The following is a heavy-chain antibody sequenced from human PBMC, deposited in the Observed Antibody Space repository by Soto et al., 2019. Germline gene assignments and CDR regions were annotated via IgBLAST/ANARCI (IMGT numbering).Heavy chain of an antibody. D-gene: IGHD2-2*01. CDR1: GFSLSTSGVG. CDR3: AHKGGGCSGTSCPYYFDY. J-gene: IGHJ4*02. V-gene: IGHV2-5*02. CDR2: IYWDDDK. Sequence: QITLKESGPPLVKPTQTLTLTCTFSGFSLSTSGVGVGWIRQPPGKALEWLALIYWDDDKRFSPSLKSRLTITKDTSRNQVVLTMTNMDPVDTATYYCAHKGGGCSGTSCPYYFDYWGQGTLVTVSS.